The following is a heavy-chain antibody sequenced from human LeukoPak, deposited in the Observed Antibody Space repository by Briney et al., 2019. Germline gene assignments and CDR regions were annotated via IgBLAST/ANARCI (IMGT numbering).Heavy chain of an antibody. Sequence: GSSVKVSCKASGGTFSSYAISWVRQAPGQGLEWMGRIIPILGIANYAQKFQGRVTITADKSTSTAYMELSSLRSEDTAVYYCARTCIAAAGHDAFDIWGQGTMVTVSS. J-gene: IGHJ3*02. CDR1: GGTFSSYA. CDR3: ARTCIAAAGHDAFDI. V-gene: IGHV1-69*04. CDR2: IIPILGIA. D-gene: IGHD6-13*01.